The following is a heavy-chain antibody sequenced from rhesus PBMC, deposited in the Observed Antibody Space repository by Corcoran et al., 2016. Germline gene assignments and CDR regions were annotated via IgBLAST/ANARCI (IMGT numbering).Heavy chain of an antibody. J-gene: IGHJ6*01. CDR2: ISVSVGTT. D-gene: IGHD2-39*02. Sequence: QVQLQESGPGLVKPSETLSLTCAGPGGSISDNYWRWIRQSPGKGLEWIGRISVSVGTTDYSPSLKSRIAISTDTSKNHFSLKLTSVTAADTAIYYCARGSGGHGLDSWGQGVVVTVSS. V-gene: IGHV4-173*01. CDR3: ARGSGGHGLDS. CDR1: GGSISDNY.